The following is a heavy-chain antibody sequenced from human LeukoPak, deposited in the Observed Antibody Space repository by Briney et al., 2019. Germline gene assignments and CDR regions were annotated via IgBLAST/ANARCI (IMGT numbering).Heavy chain of an antibody. Sequence: SETLSLTCTVSGYSISSGYYWGWIRQPPGKGLEWIGSIYHSGSTYYNPSLKSRVTISVDTSKNQFSLKLSSVTAADTAVYCCARVLRYFDWLSENNWFDPWGQGTLVTVSS. CDR1: GYSISSGYY. J-gene: IGHJ5*02. V-gene: IGHV4-38-2*02. CDR3: ARVLRYFDWLSENNWFDP. D-gene: IGHD3-9*01. CDR2: IYHSGST.